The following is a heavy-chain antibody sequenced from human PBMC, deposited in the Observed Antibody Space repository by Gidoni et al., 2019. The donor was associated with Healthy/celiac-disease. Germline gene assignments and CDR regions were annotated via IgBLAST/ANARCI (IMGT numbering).Heavy chain of an antibody. J-gene: IGHJ5*02. V-gene: IGHV3-23*01. CDR2: ISGSGGST. Sequence: EVQLLESGGGLVQPGGSLRLSCAASGFTFSSYAMSWVRQAPGKGLEWVSAISGSGGSTSYADPVKGRFTISRDNSKNTLYLQMNSLRAEDTAVYYCAKDSRRAATITFESNWFDPWGQGTLVTVSS. CDR3: AKDSRRAATITFESNWFDP. D-gene: IGHD5-12*01. CDR1: GFTFSSYA.